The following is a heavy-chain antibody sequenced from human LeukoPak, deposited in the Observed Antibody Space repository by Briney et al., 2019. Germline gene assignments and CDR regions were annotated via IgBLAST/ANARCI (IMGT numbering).Heavy chain of an antibody. Sequence: PGGSLRLSCGASGFTFSTYWMSWVRQAPGKGLEWVANIKPDGSEKYYVDSVKGRFTISRDNAKNSLYLQMNSLRAEDTAVYYCARSGIVDAFDIWGQGTMVTVSS. V-gene: IGHV3-7*01. CDR3: ARSGIVDAFDI. J-gene: IGHJ3*02. D-gene: IGHD3-10*01. CDR1: GFTFSTYW. CDR2: IKPDGSEK.